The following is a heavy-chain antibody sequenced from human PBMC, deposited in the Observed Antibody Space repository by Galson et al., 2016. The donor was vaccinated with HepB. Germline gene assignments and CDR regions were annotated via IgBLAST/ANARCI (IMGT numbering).Heavy chain of an antibody. J-gene: IGHJ5*02. D-gene: IGHD3-10*01. CDR3: TRAPGYSGWEFDP. CDR1: GFTFGDYA. Sequence: SLRLSCAASGFTFGDYAMSWFRQAPGKGLEWVGFIRSKANGGTSEYGVSVRDRFSISRDDSKSIAYLRMNSLKTEDTAVYYWTRAPGYSGWEFDPWGQGTLLTVSS. CDR2: IRSKANGGTS. V-gene: IGHV3-49*03.